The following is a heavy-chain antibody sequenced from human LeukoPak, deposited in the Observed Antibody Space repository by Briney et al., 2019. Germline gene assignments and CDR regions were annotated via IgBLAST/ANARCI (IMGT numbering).Heavy chain of an antibody. CDR3: AGDIVVVPAAIRDGYYFDY. CDR1: GGTFSSYA. V-gene: IGHV1-69*13. CDR2: IIPIFGTA. Sequence: GASVKVSCKASGGTFSSYAISWVRQAPGQGLEWMGGIIPIFGTANYAQKFQGRVTITADESTSTAYMELSSLRSEDTAVYYCAGDIVVVPAAIRDGYYFDYWGQGTLVTVSS. D-gene: IGHD2-2*02. J-gene: IGHJ4*02.